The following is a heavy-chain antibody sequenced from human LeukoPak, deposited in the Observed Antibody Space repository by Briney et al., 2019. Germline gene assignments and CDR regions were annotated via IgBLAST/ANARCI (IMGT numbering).Heavy chain of an antibody. J-gene: IGHJ5*02. D-gene: IGHD3-3*01. Sequence: SETLSLTCTVSGGSISSSGYYWGWIRQPPGKGLEWIGSIYYSGSTYYNPSLKSRVTISVDTSKNQFSLKLSSVTAADTAVYYCARELESTYYDFWSGYRWFDPWGQGTLVTVSS. CDR2: IYYSGST. CDR1: GGSISSSGYY. V-gene: IGHV4-39*07. CDR3: ARELESTYYDFWSGYRWFDP.